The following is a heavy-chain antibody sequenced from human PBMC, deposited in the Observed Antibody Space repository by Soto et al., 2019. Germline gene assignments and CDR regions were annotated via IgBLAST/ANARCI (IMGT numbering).Heavy chain of an antibody. CDR3: ATLFNTVVTSADFDY. CDR1: GYTLAGLS. CDR2: FDPEDGET. Sequence: ASVTVSCTVSGYTLAGLSMRWVRQAPGKGLEWMGGFDPEDGETIYAQKFQGRVTMTEDTSTDTAYMELSSLRSEDTAVYYCATLFNTVVTSADFDYWGQGTLVTVSS. D-gene: IGHD2-15*01. V-gene: IGHV1-24*01. J-gene: IGHJ4*02.